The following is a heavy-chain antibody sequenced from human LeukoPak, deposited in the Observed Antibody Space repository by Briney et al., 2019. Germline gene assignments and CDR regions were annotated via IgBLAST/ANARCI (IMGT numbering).Heavy chain of an antibody. CDR3: ARRPRPKYQLPSGSFDY. D-gene: IGHD2-2*01. CDR2: INHSGST. V-gene: IGHV4-34*01. CDR1: GGSFSGYY. J-gene: IGHJ4*02. Sequence: SETLSLTCAVYGGSFSGYYWSWIRQPPGKGLEWIGEINHSGSTNYNPSLKSRVTISVDTSKNQFSLKLSSVTAADTAVYYCARRPRPKYQLPSGSFDYWGQGTLVTVSS.